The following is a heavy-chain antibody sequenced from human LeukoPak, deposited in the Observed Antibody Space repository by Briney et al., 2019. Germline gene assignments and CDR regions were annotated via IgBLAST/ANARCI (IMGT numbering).Heavy chain of an antibody. J-gene: IGHJ4*02. CDR2: ISGSGGST. CDR1: GCTFSSYA. V-gene: IGHV3-23*01. CDR3: AKRHYDSSGYLDY. D-gene: IGHD3-22*01. Sequence: HPGGSLRLSCAASGCTFSSYAMSWVRQAPGKGLEWVSTISGSGGSTNYADSVKGRFTISRDNSKNTLFLQMNSLRAEDTAVYYCAKRHYDSSGYLDYWGQGTLVAVSS.